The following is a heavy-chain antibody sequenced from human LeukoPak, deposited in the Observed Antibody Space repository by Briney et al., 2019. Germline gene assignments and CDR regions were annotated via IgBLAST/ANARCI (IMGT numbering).Heavy chain of an antibody. CDR1: GGSFSSGSYY. Sequence: SQTLSLTCTVSGGSFSSGSYYWSWIRQPAGKGLEWIGRVYTSGSTNYNPSLKSRVTISVDTSKNQFSLKLSSVTAADTAVYYCASGLAAFDIWGQGTMVTVSS. D-gene: IGHD3-10*01. J-gene: IGHJ3*02. CDR3: ASGLAAFDI. CDR2: VYTSGST. V-gene: IGHV4-61*02.